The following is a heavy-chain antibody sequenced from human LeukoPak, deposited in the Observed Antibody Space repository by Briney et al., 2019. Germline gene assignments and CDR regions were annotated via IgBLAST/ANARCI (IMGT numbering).Heavy chain of an antibody. D-gene: IGHD2-21*01. CDR2: TSDSGNT. CDR3: ARWHSHGRYFDY. V-gene: IGHV4-59*01. CDR1: GGSIRNYY. J-gene: IGHJ4*02. Sequence: SGTLSLTCTVSGGSIRNYYWNWIRQPPGKGLEWIGYTSDSGNTDYKPSLKSRVTISVDTSKNQFSLKLTSATAADTAVYYCARWHSHGRYFDYWGQGALVTVSS.